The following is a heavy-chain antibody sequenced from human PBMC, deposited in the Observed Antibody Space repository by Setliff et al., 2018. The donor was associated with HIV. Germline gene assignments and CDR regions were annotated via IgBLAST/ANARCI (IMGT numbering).Heavy chain of an antibody. Sequence: ASVKVSCKASGYTFTDYYMHWVRQAPGQGLEWMGWINPNSGGTNYAQKFHGRVTMTTDTSISTAYMVLSRLRSDDAAMYYCASSGGYPDYFDYWGQGTLVTVSS. CDR3: ASSGGYPDYFDY. CDR1: GYTFTDYY. V-gene: IGHV1-2*02. CDR2: INPNSGGT. D-gene: IGHD1-26*01. J-gene: IGHJ4*02.